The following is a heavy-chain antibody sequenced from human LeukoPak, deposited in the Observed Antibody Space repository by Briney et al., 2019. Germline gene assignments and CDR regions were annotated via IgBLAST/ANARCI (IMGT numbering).Heavy chain of an antibody. D-gene: IGHD3-10*01. CDR1: GFTFDDYS. V-gene: IGHV3-20*01. Sequence: PGESLRLSCGASGFTFDDYSMNWVRQAPGKGLEWVSGISWNGGNIEYADSVKGRFTISRDSAKNSLYLEMNGLRGDDTALYHCAGVGPHAFDLWGQGTMVTVSS. CDR3: AGVGPHAFDL. J-gene: IGHJ3*01. CDR2: ISWNGGNI.